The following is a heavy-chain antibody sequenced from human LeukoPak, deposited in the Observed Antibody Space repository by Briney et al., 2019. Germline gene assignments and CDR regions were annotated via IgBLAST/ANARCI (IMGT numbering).Heavy chain of an antibody. CDR3: ARVIGFGELSLGY. V-gene: IGHV1-2*02. Sequence: ASVKVSCKASGGTFNTYAITWVRQAPGQGLEWMGWINPKNGGTNYAQKFQGRVTMTRDTSINTAYMELNRLKSDDTAVYYCARVIGFGELSLGYWGQGTLVTVSS. CDR2: INPKNGGT. D-gene: IGHD3-10*01. CDR1: GGTFNTYA. J-gene: IGHJ4*02.